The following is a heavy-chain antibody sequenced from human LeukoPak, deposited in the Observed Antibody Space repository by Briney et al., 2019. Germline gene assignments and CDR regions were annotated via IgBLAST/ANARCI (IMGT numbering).Heavy chain of an antibody. CDR1: GFTFSSYG. J-gene: IGHJ6*03. V-gene: IGHV3-30*02. D-gene: IGHD3-22*01. CDR3: ASGAKWLPYYYYYYMDV. CDR2: IRYDGSNK. Sequence: GGSLRLSCAASGFTFSSYGMHWVRQAPGKGLAWEAFIRYDGSNKYYADSVKGRFTISRDNSKNTLYLQMNSLRAEDTAVYYCASGAKWLPYYYYYYMDVWGKGTTVTVSS.